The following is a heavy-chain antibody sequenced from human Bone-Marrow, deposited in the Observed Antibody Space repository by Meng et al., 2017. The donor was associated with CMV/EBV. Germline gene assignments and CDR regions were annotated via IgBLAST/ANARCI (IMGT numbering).Heavy chain of an antibody. CDR1: GGSISSYY. J-gene: IGHJ4*02. CDR2: IYYSGST. Sequence: SETLSLTCTVSGGSISSYYWSWIRQPPGKGLEWIGYIYYSGSTNYNPSLKSRVTISVDTSKNQFSLKLSSVTAADTAVYYCASLTYCSSTSCYNSDYWGQGTLVTVPQ. CDR3: ASLTYCSSTSCYNSDY. V-gene: IGHV4-59*01. D-gene: IGHD2-2*02.